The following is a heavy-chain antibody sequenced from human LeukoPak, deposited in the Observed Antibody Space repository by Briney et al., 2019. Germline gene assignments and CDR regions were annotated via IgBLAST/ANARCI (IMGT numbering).Heavy chain of an antibody. Sequence: GGSLRLSCAASGFTFSSYAMTWVRHSSGKGLDWVSAISAGGGNTYYAESVKGRFTISRDNSKNTLYLHINSLRAEDTALYYCAKINRGQVAGHVDFWGQGTLVSVSS. CDR1: GFTFSSYA. D-gene: IGHD6-19*01. V-gene: IGHV3-23*01. CDR2: ISAGGGNT. J-gene: IGHJ4*02. CDR3: AKINRGQVAGHVDF.